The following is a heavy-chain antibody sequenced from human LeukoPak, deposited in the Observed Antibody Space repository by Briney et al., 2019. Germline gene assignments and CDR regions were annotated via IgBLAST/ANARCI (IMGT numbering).Heavy chain of an antibody. Sequence: ASVKVSCKASGYTFTDYFMHWVRQAPGQGLEWMGRINPNSGGTNYAQKFQDRVTMTRDTSISTAYMDLSRLRSDDTAVYFCARVDYAHAFDIWGQGTMVTVSS. CDR3: ARVDYAHAFDI. J-gene: IGHJ3*02. CDR2: INPNSGGT. V-gene: IGHV1-2*06. CDR1: GYTFTDYF. D-gene: IGHD4-17*01.